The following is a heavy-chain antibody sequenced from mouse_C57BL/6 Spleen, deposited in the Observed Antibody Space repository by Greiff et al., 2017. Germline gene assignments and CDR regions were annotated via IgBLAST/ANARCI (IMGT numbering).Heavy chain of an antibody. Sequence: EVKVVESGGGLVQPGGSLSLSCAASGFTFTDYYMSWVRQPPGKALEWLGFIRNKANGYTTEYSASVKGRFTISRDNSQSILYLQMNALRAEDSATYYCARSTRAMVDWGQGTPVTVSS. CDR2: IRNKANGYTT. J-gene: IGHJ4*01. CDR1: GFTFTDYY. V-gene: IGHV7-3*01. CDR3: ARSTRAMVD.